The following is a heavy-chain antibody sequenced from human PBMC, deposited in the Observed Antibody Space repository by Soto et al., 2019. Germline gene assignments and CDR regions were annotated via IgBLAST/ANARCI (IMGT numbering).Heavy chain of an antibody. V-gene: IGHV4-59*01. D-gene: IGHD6-6*01. CDR3: ARVLPEYSSSSGVGYFDY. Sequence: SETLSLTCTVSGGSISSYYWSWIRQPPGKGLEWIGYIYYSGSTNYNPSLKSRVTISVDTSKNQFSLKLSSVTAADTAVYYCARVLPEYSSSSGVGYFDYWGQGTLVTVSS. CDR1: GGSISSYY. CDR2: IYYSGST. J-gene: IGHJ4*02.